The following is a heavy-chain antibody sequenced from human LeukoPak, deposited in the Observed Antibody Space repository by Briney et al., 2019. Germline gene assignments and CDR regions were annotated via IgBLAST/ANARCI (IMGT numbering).Heavy chain of an antibody. CDR1: GTSISSDTYY. Sequence: PSETLSLTCTVSGTSISSDTYYWNWVRQTPGRGLEWIGCIYDSGTTYYNPSLESRITMAMDTSKNQFSLKLTSLTAPDTAVYYCAAGASTRGEHDFWGQGTLVTVFS. D-gene: IGHD1/OR15-1a*01. V-gene: IGHV4-30-4*01. J-gene: IGHJ4*02. CDR2: IYDSGTT. CDR3: AAGASTRGEHDF.